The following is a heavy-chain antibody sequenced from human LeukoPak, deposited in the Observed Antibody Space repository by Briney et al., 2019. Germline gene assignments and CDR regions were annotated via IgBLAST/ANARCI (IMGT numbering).Heavy chain of an antibody. J-gene: IGHJ4*02. CDR3: ARQHSGYPYLDY. V-gene: IGHV4-4*02. CDR2: IYHSGST. D-gene: IGHD3-22*01. Sequence: PSETLSLTCAVSGGSISSSNWWSWVRQPPGKGLEWIGEIYHSGSTNYNPSLNSRVTMSVDKSKSQFSLKLSSVTAADTAVYYCARQHSGYPYLDYWGQGTLVTVSS. CDR1: GGSISSSNW.